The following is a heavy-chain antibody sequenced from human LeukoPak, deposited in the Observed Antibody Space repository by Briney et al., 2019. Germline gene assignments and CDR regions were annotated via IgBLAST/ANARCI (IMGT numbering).Heavy chain of an antibody. Sequence: PSETLSLTCTVSGGSISSSSYCWGWIRQPPGEGLEWIGSIYYSGSTYYNPSLKSRVTISVDTSKNQFSLKLSSVTAADTAVYYCASSEMATIRYFDYWGQGTLVTVSS. J-gene: IGHJ4*02. CDR1: GGSISSSSYC. D-gene: IGHD5-24*01. CDR3: ASSEMATIRYFDY. V-gene: IGHV4-39*01. CDR2: IYYSGST.